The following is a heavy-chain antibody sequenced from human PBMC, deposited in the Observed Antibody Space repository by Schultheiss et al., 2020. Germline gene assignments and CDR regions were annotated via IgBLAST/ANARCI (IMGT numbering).Heavy chain of an antibody. Sequence: SQTLSLTFPFSFGAISSYYWSWIRQPPGKGLEWIGYIYYSGSTNYNPSLKSRVTISVDTSKNQFSLKLSSVTAADTAVYYCARALFGNGMDVWGQGTTVTVSS. CDR1: FGAISSYY. CDR2: IYYSGST. CDR3: ARALFGNGMDV. D-gene: IGHD3-3*01. J-gene: IGHJ6*02. V-gene: IGHV4-59*01.